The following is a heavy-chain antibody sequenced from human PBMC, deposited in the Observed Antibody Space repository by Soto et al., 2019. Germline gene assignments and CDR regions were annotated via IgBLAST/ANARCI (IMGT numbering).Heavy chain of an antibody. D-gene: IGHD3-22*01. J-gene: IGHJ6*02. CDR3: ASSYDSSGYYPSSYYYYGMDV. CDR1: GGTFSSYA. CDR2: IIPIFGTA. V-gene: IGHV1-69*12. Sequence: QVQLVQSGAEVKKPGSSVKVSCKASGGTFSSYAISWVRQAPGQGLEWMGGIIPIFGTANYAQKFQGRVTITADESTXXAXMXXSSLGSEDTAVYYCASSYDSSGYYPSSYYYYGMDVWGQGTTVTVSS.